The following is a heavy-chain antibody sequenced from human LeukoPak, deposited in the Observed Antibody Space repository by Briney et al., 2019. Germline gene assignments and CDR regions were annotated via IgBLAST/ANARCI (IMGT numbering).Heavy chain of an antibody. Sequence: SETLSLTCTVSGGSISSSSYYWAWIRQPPGKGLDWIGSIYYSGSTYYNPSLKSRVTISVDTSKNQFSLKLSSVTAADTAVYYCARRPIHGYCSGGSCRVYYMDVWGKGTTVTVSS. V-gene: IGHV4-39*01. CDR3: ARRPIHGYCSGGSCRVYYMDV. CDR2: IYYSGST. CDR1: GGSISSSSYY. D-gene: IGHD2-15*01. J-gene: IGHJ6*03.